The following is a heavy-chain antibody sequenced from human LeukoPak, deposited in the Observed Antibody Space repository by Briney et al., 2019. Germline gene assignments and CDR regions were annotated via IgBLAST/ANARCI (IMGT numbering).Heavy chain of an antibody. V-gene: IGHV4-59*01. J-gene: IGHJ4*02. Sequence: SETLSLTCTVSGGSISSYYWSWIRQPPGKGLEWIGYIYYSGSTNYNPSLRSRVTISVDTSKNQFSLKLSSVTAADTAVYYCARSHGSGSYYNLNDYWGQGTLVTVSS. CDR2: IYYSGST. CDR1: GGSISSYY. D-gene: IGHD3-10*01. CDR3: ARSHGSGSYYNLNDY.